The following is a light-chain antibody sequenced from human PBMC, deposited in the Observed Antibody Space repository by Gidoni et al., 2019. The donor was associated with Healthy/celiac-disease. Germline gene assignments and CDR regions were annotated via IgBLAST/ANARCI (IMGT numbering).Light chain of an antibody. CDR2: STN. Sequence: QPVVTQEPSFSVSPGGTVTLTCGLSSGSVSTSYYPSWYQQTPGQAPRTLIYSTNTRPSGVPDRFSGSILGNKAALTITGAQADDESDYYCVLYMGSGSWVFGGGTKLTVL. CDR3: VLYMGSGSWV. CDR1: SGSVSTSYY. J-gene: IGLJ3*02. V-gene: IGLV8-61*01.